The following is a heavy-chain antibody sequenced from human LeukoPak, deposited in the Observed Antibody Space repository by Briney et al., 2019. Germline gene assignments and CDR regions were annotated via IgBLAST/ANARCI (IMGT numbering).Heavy chain of an antibody. CDR2: INHSGST. V-gene: IGHV4-34*01. CDR1: GGSFSGYY. D-gene: IGHD6-19*01. J-gene: IGHJ6*03. CDR3: ARDPLAGSMDV. Sequence: PSETLSLTCAVYGGSFSGYYWSWIRQPPGKGLEWIGEINHSGSTNYNPSLKSRVTISVDTSKNQFSLKLSSVTAADTAVYYCARDPLAGSMDVWGKGTTVTVSS.